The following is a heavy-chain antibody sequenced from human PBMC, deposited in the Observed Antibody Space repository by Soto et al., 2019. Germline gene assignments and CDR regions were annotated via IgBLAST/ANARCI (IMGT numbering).Heavy chain of an antibody. V-gene: IGHV4-39*07. CDR1: GGSISSGGYY. J-gene: IGHJ4*02. D-gene: IGHD4-17*01. Sequence: SETLSLTCTVSGGSISSGGYYWSWIRQPPGKGLEWIGEINHSGSTNYNPSLKSRVTISVDTSKNQFSLKLSSVTAADTAVYYCAGVRIYGDRDYWGQGTLVTVSS. CDR3: AGVRIYGDRDY. CDR2: INHSGST.